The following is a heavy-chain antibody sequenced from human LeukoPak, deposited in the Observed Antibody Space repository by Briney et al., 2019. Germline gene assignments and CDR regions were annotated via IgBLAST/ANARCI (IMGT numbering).Heavy chain of an antibody. D-gene: IGHD2-2*01. Sequence: GGSLRLSCAASGFTFNTFWMNWVRLAPGRGLEWLANIRPDGSDEYYVDSVRGRFTISRDNGKNLVYLEMNSLRVEDTAVYYCSGRDSSRNPWAYWGQGTLVSVSS. CDR2: IRPDGSDE. CDR3: SGRDSSRNPWAY. V-gene: IGHV3-7*01. J-gene: IGHJ4*02. CDR1: GFTFNTFW.